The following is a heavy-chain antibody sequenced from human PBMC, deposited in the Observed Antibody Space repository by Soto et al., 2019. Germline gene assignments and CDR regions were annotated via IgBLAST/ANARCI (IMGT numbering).Heavy chain of an antibody. D-gene: IGHD5-18*01. V-gene: IGHV3-30-3*01. CDR3: ARGIQLWLRLFDY. CDR2: ISYDGINK. Sequence: QVQLVESGGGVVQPGKSLRLSCIDSGFTFTNHAFHWVRQAPGKGLEWVALISYDGINKYYADSVKGRFTVSRDNSKNTLSLQMTILRPDDTAVYYDARGIQLWLRLFDYWGQGTLVTVSS. CDR1: GFTFTNHA. J-gene: IGHJ4*02.